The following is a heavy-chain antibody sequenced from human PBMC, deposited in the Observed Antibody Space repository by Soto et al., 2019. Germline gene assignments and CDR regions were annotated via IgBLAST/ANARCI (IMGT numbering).Heavy chain of an antibody. D-gene: IGHD6-6*01. CDR1: GYTFTRYD. CDR3: ARLSEESSSSTYYYFYMDV. Sequence: QVQLVQSGSEGKEPGASMKISCQASGYTFTRYDITWVRQATGQGLEWMGWMNPQTGNTAYAEKFQGRVNMTRSTSINTAYMELSGLRSEDTAVYYCARLSEESSSSTYYYFYMDVWGKGSTVTVSS. J-gene: IGHJ6*03. V-gene: IGHV1-8*01. CDR2: MNPQTGNT.